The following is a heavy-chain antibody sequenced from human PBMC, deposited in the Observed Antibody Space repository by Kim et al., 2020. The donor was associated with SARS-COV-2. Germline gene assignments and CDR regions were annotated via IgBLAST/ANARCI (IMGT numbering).Heavy chain of an antibody. Sequence: SVKVSCKASGYTFTSYGISWVRQAPGQGLEWMGWISAYNGNTNYAQKLQGRVTMTTDTSTSTAYMELRSLRSDDTAVYYCARDGIMTSGPDFVVVPPNYYYYGMDVWGQGTTVTVSS. V-gene: IGHV1-18*04. CDR1: GYTFTSYG. D-gene: IGHD2-2*01. CDR3: ARDGIMTSGPDFVVVPPNYYYYGMDV. J-gene: IGHJ6*02. CDR2: ISAYNGNT.